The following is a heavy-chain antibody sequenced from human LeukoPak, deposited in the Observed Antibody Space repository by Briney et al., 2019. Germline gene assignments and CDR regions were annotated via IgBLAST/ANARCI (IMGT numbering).Heavy chain of an antibody. V-gene: IGHV3-11*06. D-gene: IGHD6-13*01. J-gene: IGHJ4*02. CDR1: GFTFSDYY. CDR2: ISSSSSYT. Sequence: PGGSLRLSCAASGFTFSDYYMSWIRQAPGKGLEWVSYISSSSSYTNYADSVKGRFTISRDNAKNSLYMQMNSLRAEDTAVYYCARVEKQLANFDYWGQGTLVTVSS. CDR3: ARVEKQLANFDY.